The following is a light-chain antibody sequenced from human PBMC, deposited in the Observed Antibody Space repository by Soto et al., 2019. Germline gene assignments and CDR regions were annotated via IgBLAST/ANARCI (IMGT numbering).Light chain of an antibody. CDR1: QSVSAW. V-gene: IGKV1-5*03. CDR3: QQYSSYEIFA. CDR2: KTS. Sequence: DIQMTQSPSTLSASVGDRVTLTCRASQSVSAWLAWFQQRPGKAPKLLIYKTSNLESGVPSRFSGSGSGTEFTLTISSLQPDDFATYYCQQYSSYEIFALGPGTKVDIK. J-gene: IGKJ3*01.